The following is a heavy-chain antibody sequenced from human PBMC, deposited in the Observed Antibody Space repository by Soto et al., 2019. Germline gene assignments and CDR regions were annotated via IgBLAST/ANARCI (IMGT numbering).Heavy chain of an antibody. D-gene: IGHD3-22*01. J-gene: IGHJ4*02. CDR1: GGTFSNYA. CDR2: IILPFGTP. Sequence: SVKVSCKASGGTFSNYAIGCVRQAPGQGLEWMGGIILPFGTPNYAQKFQGRVTITADESMTTAFMELRGLRSEDTAVYFCVRGPDYEGYFDYWGQGTLVTVSS. V-gene: IGHV1-69*01. CDR3: VRGPDYEGYFDY.